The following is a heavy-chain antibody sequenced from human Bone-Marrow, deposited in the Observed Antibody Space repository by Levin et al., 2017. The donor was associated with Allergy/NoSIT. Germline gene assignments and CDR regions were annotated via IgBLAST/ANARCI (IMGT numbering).Heavy chain of an antibody. J-gene: IGHJ4*02. CDR3: ARVRRDPSSVFYFDF. D-gene: IGHD6-6*01. CDR1: GGSVSSNSFF. V-gene: IGHV4-61*01. CDR2: IHYTGST. Sequence: PSETLSLTCTVSGGSVSSNSFFWSWIRQPPGKGLEWIGYIHYTGSTNYNPSLNSRMTISIDTSKNEFSLRLNSVTSADTAIYYCARVRRDPSSVFYFDFWGQGTLVTVSS.